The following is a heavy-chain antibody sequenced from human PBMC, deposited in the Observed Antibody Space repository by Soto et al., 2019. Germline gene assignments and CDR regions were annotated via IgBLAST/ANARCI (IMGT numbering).Heavy chain of an antibody. CDR2: IIPMFDTA. J-gene: IGHJ3*01. D-gene: IGHD6-19*01. CDR1: GGTFGRNA. CDR3: ARPQGSGWRFNALDF. Sequence: QVVLVQSGAEVKNPGSSVKVSCKASGGTFGRNAINWVRQAPGQGFEWMGGIIPMFDTANHAQKFRDRIMSTADESTNTAYLELKDLRSEDTAIYYCARPQGSGWRFNALDFWGQGTMVTVSS. V-gene: IGHV1-69*01.